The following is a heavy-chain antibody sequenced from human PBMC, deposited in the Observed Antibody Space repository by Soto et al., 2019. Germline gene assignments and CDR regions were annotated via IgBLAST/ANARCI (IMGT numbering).Heavy chain of an antibody. V-gene: IGHV1-8*01. CDR2: MNPNSGNT. J-gene: IGHJ4*02. D-gene: IGHD2-2*01. Sequence: ASVKVSCKASGYTFTSYDINWVRQATGQGLEWMGWMNPNSGNTGYAQKFQGRVTMTRNTSISTAYMELSSLRSEDTAVYYCARGRVVPAGRNLGDGSGRPPRGRIIYYFDYWGQGTLVTVSS. CDR1: GYTFTSYD. CDR3: ARGRVVPAGRNLGDGSGRPPRGRIIYYFDY.